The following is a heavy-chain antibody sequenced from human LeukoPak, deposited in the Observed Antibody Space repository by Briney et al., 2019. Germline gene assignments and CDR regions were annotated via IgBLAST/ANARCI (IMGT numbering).Heavy chain of an antibody. CDR1: GFTFRNAS. D-gene: IGHD4-17*01. Sequence: GGSLRLSCAASGFTFRNASMSWVRQAPGKGLEWVGRIKSKTDGGTTDYAAPVKGRFTISRDDSKNTLYLQMNSLKTEDTAVYYCTTDQVTTWDRYYYYYGMDVWGQGTTVTVSS. V-gene: IGHV3-15*01. CDR3: TTDQVTTWDRYYYYYGMDV. J-gene: IGHJ6*02. CDR2: IKSKTDGGTT.